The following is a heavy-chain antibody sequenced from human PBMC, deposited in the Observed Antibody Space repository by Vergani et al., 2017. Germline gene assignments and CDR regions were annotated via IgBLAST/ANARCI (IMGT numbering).Heavy chain of an antibody. D-gene: IGHD6-13*01. CDR1: GFTFSSYG. CDR2: ISYDGSNK. CDR3: AKDDSIFLSSSWMSLDY. V-gene: IGHV3-30*18. J-gene: IGHJ4*02. Sequence: QVQLVESGGGVVQPGRSLRLSCAASGFTFSSYGMHWVRQAPGKGLEWVAVISYDGSNKYYADSVKGRFTISRDNSKNTLYLQMNSLRAEDTAVYYCAKDDSIFLSSSWMSLDYWGQGTLVTVSS.